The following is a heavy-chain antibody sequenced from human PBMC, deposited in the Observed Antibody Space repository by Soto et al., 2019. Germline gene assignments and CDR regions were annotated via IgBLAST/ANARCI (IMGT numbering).Heavy chain of an antibody. V-gene: IGHV3-23*01. D-gene: IGHD3-16*02. CDR2: LSGSGGT. Sequence: LRLSCAASGFTFSGYAMSWVRQAPGKGLEWVSGLSGSGGTLYADCVKGRFTISRDNSKNTLYLQMNSLRAEDAAIYYCAKEKDYDYVWGSSRYTSDYWGQGTLVTVSS. CDR1: GFTFSGYA. J-gene: IGHJ4*02. CDR3: AKEKDYDYVWGSSRYTSDY.